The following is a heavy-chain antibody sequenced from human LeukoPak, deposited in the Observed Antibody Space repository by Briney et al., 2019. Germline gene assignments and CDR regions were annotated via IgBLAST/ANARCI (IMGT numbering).Heavy chain of an antibody. J-gene: IGHJ4*02. Sequence: ASVTVSCTASGYTFTSYYMHWVRQAPGQGLEWMGIINPSGGSTSYAQKFQGRVTMTRDTSTSTVYMELSSLGSEDTAVYYCARDWGLRAQTRLFDYWGQGTLVTVSS. CDR3: ARDWGLRAQTRLFDY. D-gene: IGHD3-10*01. V-gene: IGHV1-46*01. CDR1: GYTFTSYY. CDR2: INPSGGST.